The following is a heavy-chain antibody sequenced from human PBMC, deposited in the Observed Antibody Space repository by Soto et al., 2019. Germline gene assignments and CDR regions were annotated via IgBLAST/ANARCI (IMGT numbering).Heavy chain of an antibody. J-gene: IGHJ5*02. CDR2: IYYSGTT. Sequence: QVQLQESGPGLVKPSQTLSLTCTVSGGSISSGGYYWTWIRQHPGKGLEWIGYIYYSGTTYYNSSLKSRVTISLDPPENQFSLSLNSVTAADTAVYYCVRAFTTPTSHCFDPWGQGTLVTVSS. CDR1: GGSISSGGYY. D-gene: IGHD2-15*01. CDR3: VRAFTTPTSHCFDP. V-gene: IGHV4-31*03.